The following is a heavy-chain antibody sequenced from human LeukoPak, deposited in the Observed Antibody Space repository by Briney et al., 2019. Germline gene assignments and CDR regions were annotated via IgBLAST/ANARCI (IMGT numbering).Heavy chain of an antibody. D-gene: IGHD3-9*01. J-gene: IGHJ4*02. CDR1: GGSISSSSYY. CDR2: IYYSGST. V-gene: IGHV4-39*07. CDR3: AGEHYDILTGYYKVDY. Sequence: SETLSLTCTVSGGSISSSSYYWGWIRQPPGKGLEWIGSIYYSGSTYYNPSLKSRVTISVDTSKNQFSLKLSSVTAADTAVYYCAGEHYDILTGYYKVDYWGQGTLVTVSS.